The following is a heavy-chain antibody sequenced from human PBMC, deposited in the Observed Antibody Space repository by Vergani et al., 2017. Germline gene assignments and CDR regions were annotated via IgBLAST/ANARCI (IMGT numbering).Heavy chain of an antibody. CDR3: ARIQALGDWSGYYIDY. J-gene: IGHJ4*02. CDR2: IFSNDEK. D-gene: IGHD3-3*01. Sequence: QVTLKESGPVLVKPTETLTLTCTVSGISLSNARMGVSWIRQPPGKALEWLAHIFSNDEKSYSTSLKSRLTISKDTSKSQVVLTMTNMDPVETATYYCARIQALGDWSGYYIDYWGQGTLVTVSS. CDR1: GISLSNARMG. V-gene: IGHV2-26*01.